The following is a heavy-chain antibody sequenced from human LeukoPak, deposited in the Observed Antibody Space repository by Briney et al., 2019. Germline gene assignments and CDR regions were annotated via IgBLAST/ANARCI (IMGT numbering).Heavy chain of an antibody. D-gene: IGHD3-22*01. CDR3: ARDVPYYYDSSGYYYTNPFDY. J-gene: IGHJ4*02. CDR1: GFTFSSYW. Sequence: PGGSLRLSCAASGFTFSSYWMHWVRQAPGKGLVWVSRINSDGSSTSYADSVKGRFTISRDNSKNTLYLQMNSLRAEDTAVYYCARDVPYYYDSSGYYYTNPFDYWGQGTLVTVSS. V-gene: IGHV3-74*01. CDR2: INSDGSST.